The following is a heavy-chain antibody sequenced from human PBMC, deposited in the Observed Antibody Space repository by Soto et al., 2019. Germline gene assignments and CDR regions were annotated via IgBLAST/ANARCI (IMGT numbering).Heavy chain of an antibody. CDR3: AAGPMITFGGAH. J-gene: IGHJ4*02. CDR1: GFIFTSSA. CDR2: IVVGSGNT. V-gene: IGHV1-58*02. Sequence: GASVKVSCKASGFIFTSSAMQWARQARGQRLEWIGWIVVGSGNTNYAQKFQERVTITRDMSTSTAYMELSSLRSEDTAVYYCAAGPMITFGGAHWGQGTLVTVSS. D-gene: IGHD3-16*01.